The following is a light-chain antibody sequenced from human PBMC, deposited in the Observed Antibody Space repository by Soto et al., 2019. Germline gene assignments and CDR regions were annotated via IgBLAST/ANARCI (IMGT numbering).Light chain of an antibody. V-gene: IGKV1-39*01. CDR3: QQSYSPSIT. Sequence: DIQMTQSPSSLSASVVGRVTITWRASQSISSYLNWYHQKPGKAPKLLIYAASSLQSGVPSRFSGSGSGTEFTLTISSLQPEDFATYYCQQSYSPSITFGQGTRLEIK. J-gene: IGKJ5*01. CDR2: AAS. CDR1: QSISSY.